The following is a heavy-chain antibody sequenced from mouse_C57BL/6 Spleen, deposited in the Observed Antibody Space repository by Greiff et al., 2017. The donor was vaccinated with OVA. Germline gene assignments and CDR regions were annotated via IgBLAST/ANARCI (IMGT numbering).Heavy chain of an antibody. J-gene: IGHJ2*01. CDR1: GYTFTDYN. CDR3: ARPIYYDYDYFDY. CDR2: INPNNGGT. V-gene: IGHV1-22*01. Sequence: VQLQQSGPELVKPGASVKMSCKASGYTFTDYNMHWVKQSHGKSLEWIGYINPNNGGTSYNQKFKGKATLTVNKSSSTAYMELRSLTSEDSAVYYCARPIYYDYDYFDYWGQGTTLTVSS. D-gene: IGHD2-4*01.